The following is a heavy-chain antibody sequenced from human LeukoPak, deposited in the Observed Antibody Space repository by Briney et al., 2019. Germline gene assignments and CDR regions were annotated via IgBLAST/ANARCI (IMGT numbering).Heavy chain of an antibody. CDR1: GFTFSSYD. CDR2: IRYDGSDK. V-gene: IGHV3-30*02. CDR3: ARDKNPGIAAD. J-gene: IGHJ4*02. Sequence: GGSLRLSCAASGFTFSSYDMYWVRQAPGKGLEWVAFIRYDGSDKYNADSVKGRFTISRDNSKNTLYLQMNSLRAEDTAVYYCARDKNPGIAADWGQGTLVTVSS. D-gene: IGHD6-13*01.